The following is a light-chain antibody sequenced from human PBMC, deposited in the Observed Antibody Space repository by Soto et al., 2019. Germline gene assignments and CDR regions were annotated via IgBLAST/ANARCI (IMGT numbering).Light chain of an antibody. CDR3: AAWDDSLNGVV. J-gene: IGLJ2*01. CDR2: SSN. CDR1: NSNSGSNT. Sequence: QSVLTQPPSASGTPGQRVTISCSGSNSNSGSNTVNWYQQLPGTAPKLRIHSSNQRPSGVPDRFSGSESGTSVSLAISGLQSEDEADYYCAAWDDSLNGVVFGGGTKLTVL. V-gene: IGLV1-44*01.